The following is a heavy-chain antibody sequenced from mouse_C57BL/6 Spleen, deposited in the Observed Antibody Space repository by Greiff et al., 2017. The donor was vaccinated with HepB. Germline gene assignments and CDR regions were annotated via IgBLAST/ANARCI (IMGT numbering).Heavy chain of an antibody. CDR3: EREEIYYYGSSYGFAY. V-gene: IGHV1-78*01. D-gene: IGHD1-1*01. CDR2: IYPRDGST. Sequence: VQLQQSDAELVKPGASVKISCKVSGYTFTDHTIHWMKQRPEQGLEWIGYIYPRDGSTKYNEKFKGKATLTADKSSSTAYMQLNSLTSEDSAVYFCEREEIYYYGSSYGFAYWGQGTLVTVSA. J-gene: IGHJ3*01. CDR1: GYTFTDHT.